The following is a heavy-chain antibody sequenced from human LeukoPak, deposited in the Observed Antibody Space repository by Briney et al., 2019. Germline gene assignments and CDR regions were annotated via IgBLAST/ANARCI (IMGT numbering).Heavy chain of an antibody. Sequence: SETLSLTCAVYGGSFSGYYWSWIRQPPGKGLEWIGEINHRGSTNYNPSLESRVTISVHTSKNQFSLKLSSVTAADTAMYYCARGWDSRGSFDYWGQGTLVTVSS. CDR2: INHRGST. CDR1: GGSFSGYY. J-gene: IGHJ4*02. V-gene: IGHV4-34*01. CDR3: ARGWDSRGSFDY. D-gene: IGHD1-26*01.